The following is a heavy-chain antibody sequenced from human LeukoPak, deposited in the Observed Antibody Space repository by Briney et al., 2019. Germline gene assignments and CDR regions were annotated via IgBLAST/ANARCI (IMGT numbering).Heavy chain of an antibody. Sequence: ASVKVSCKASGGTFSSYAISWVRQAPGQGLEWMGGIIPIFGTANYAQKFQGRVTITTDESTSTAYMELSSLRSEDTAVYYCASGEVCGGDCYDAFDIWGQGTMVTVSS. D-gene: IGHD2-21*01. CDR2: IIPIFGTA. J-gene: IGHJ3*02. CDR1: GGTFSSYA. CDR3: ASGEVCGGDCYDAFDI. V-gene: IGHV1-69*05.